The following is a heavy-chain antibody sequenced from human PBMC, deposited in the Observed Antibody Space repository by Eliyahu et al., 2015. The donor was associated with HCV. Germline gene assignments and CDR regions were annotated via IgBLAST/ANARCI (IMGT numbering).Heavy chain of an antibody. J-gene: IGHJ5*02. D-gene: IGHD5-24*01. Sequence: GPGLVKPSETLSLTCTVSGGSISSYYWSWIRQPPGKGLEWIGYIYYSGSTNYNPSLKSRVTISVDTSKNQFSLKLSSVTAADTAVYYCARGSGMATTNWFDPWGQGTLVTVSS. CDR2: IYYSGST. CDR1: GGSISSYY. V-gene: IGHV4-59*01. CDR3: ARGSGMATTNWFDP.